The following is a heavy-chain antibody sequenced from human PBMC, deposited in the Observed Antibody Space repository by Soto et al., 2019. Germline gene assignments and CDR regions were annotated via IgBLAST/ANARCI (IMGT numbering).Heavy chain of an antibody. D-gene: IGHD6-19*01. CDR3: ATSGSAWYGGMLGN. J-gene: IGHJ4*02. V-gene: IGHV3-74*01. Sequence: EVQLVESGGGLVQPGGSLRLSCAASGFTFSRFWMHWVRQAPGKGLVWVSRINTDGSITSYADSVKGRFTISRDNAKNTLYLQVDSLRAEDTAVYYCATSGSAWYGGMLGNRGQGTLATVSS. CDR1: GFTFSRFW. CDR2: INTDGSIT.